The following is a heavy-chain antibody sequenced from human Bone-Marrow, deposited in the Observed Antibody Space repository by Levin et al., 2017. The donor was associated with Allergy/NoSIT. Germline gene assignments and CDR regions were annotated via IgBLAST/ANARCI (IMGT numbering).Heavy chain of an antibody. CDR3: ARWSRDGDYFDY. Sequence: GGSLRLSCAASGFTVSSNYMSWVRQAPGKGLEWVSVIYSGGSTYYADSVKGRFTISRDNSKNTLYLQMNSLRAEDTAVYYCARWSRDGDYFDYWGQGTLVTVSS. D-gene: IGHD4-17*01. V-gene: IGHV3-53*01. CDR2: IYSGGST. CDR1: GFTVSSNY. J-gene: IGHJ4*02.